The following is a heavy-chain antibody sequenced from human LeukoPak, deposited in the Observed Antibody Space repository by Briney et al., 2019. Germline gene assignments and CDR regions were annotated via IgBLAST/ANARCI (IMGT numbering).Heavy chain of an antibody. CDR1: GHTFTSYY. Sequence: ASVKVSCKASGHTFTSYYMHWVRQAPGKGLEWMGGFDPEDGETIYAQKFQGRVTMTEDTSTDTAYMELSSLRSENTAVYYCATDRPEYFQHWGQGTLVTGSS. V-gene: IGHV1-24*01. CDR2: FDPEDGET. J-gene: IGHJ1*01. CDR3: ATDRPEYFQH.